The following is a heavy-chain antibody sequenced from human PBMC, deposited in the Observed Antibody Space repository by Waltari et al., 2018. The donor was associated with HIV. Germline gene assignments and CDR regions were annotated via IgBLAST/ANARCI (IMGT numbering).Heavy chain of an antibody. Sequence: QVQLVQSGAEVKKPGASVKVSCKASGYTFTGYYMHWLRQAPGQGLEWMGWINPNSGGTNYAQKFQGWVTMTRDTSISTAYMELSRLRSDDTAVYYCARDLLVVTAPPPLYGRDVWGQGTTVTVSS. J-gene: IGHJ6*02. V-gene: IGHV1-2*04. CDR3: ARDLLVVTAPPPLYGRDV. CDR1: GYTFTGYY. D-gene: IGHD2-21*02. CDR2: INPNSGGT.